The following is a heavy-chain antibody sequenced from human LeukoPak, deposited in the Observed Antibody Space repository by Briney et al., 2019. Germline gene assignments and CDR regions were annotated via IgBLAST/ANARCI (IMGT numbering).Heavy chain of an antibody. Sequence: GGSLRLSCAASGFSFSSYTMNWLRQAPGKGLEWVSSIRTNNYRYGAGSVKGRFTISRDNAKNSLFLQMDSLRAEDTAVCYCAREGHFDFWGQGTLVTVSS. CDR1: GFSFSSYT. CDR3: AREGHFDF. V-gene: IGHV3-21*01. J-gene: IGHJ4*02. CDR2: IRTNNYR.